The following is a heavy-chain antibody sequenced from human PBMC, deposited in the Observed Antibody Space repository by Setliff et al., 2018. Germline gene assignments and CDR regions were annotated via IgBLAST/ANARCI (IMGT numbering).Heavy chain of an antibody. CDR3: ARYRVVPAALNWFDP. CDR2: IIPIFGTA. V-gene: IGHV1-69*06. CDR1: GGTFSSYA. D-gene: IGHD2-2*01. Sequence: SVKVSCKASGGTFSSYAISWVRQAPGQGLEWMGGIIPIFGTANYAQKFQGRVTITADKSRSTAYMELSSLRSEDTAVYYCARYRVVPAALNWFDPWGQGTLVTVSS. J-gene: IGHJ5*02.